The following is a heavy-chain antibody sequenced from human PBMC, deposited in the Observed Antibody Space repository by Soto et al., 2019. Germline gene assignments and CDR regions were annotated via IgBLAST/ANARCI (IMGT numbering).Heavy chain of an antibody. Sequence: ETLSLTCTDSGGSISGSSYCWGWIGQPPGKGLEWIGSIYYSGSTYYNPSLKSRVTISVDTSKSQFSLKLSAVTAADTAVQSWAGHPGYVFYYFDYGGQG. CDR3: AGHPGYVFYYFDY. CDR2: IYYSGST. J-gene: IGHJ4*02. CDR1: GGSISGSSYC. D-gene: IGHD3-10*02. V-gene: IGHV4-39*01.